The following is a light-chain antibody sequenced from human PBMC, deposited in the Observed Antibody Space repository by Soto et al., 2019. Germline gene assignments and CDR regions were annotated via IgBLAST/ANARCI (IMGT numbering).Light chain of an antibody. Sequence: QSALTQPASVSGSPGQSITISCTGTSSDVGTYKYVSWYQQHPGKAPKLMNYEVSNRPSGVSNRFSGSKSGNTASLTISGLQAEDEADYYCSSYTSRSTPVFGGGTKLTVL. V-gene: IGLV2-14*03. CDR1: SSDVGTYKY. CDR2: EVS. CDR3: SSYTSRSTPV. J-gene: IGLJ2*01.